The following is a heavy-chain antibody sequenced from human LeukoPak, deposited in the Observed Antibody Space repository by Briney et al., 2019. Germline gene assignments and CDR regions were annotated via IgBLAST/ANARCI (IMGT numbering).Heavy chain of an antibody. CDR3: ARHSRTYYDFDY. V-gene: IGHV4-59*08. CDR1: GGSMSPYY. D-gene: IGHD1-26*01. CDR2: IYYTGTT. J-gene: IGHJ4*02. Sequence: PSETPSLTCTVSGGSMSPYYWSWIRQSPGKGLEWIAYIYYTGTTNYNPSLQSRVTISVDTSKNQFSLKLNSVTAADTAVYYCARHSRTYYDFDYWGQGTLVTVSS.